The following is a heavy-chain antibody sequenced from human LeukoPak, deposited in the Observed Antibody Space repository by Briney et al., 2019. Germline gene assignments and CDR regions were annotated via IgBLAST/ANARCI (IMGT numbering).Heavy chain of an antibody. CDR1: GFTFSSYN. CDR2: TSSSSSYI. Sequence: PGGSLRLSCAASGFTFSSYNMNWVRQAPGKGLEWVSSTSSSSSYIYYADSVKGRFTISRDNAKNSLYLQMNSLRAEDTAVYYCARQVYGDYVGSWGQGTLVTVSS. V-gene: IGHV3-21*01. J-gene: IGHJ4*02. D-gene: IGHD4-17*01. CDR3: ARQVYGDYVGS.